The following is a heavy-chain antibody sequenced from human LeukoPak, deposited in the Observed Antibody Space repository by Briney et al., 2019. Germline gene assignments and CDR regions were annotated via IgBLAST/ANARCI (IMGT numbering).Heavy chain of an antibody. V-gene: IGHV4-30-2*01. CDR1: GGSISSGGYS. Sequence: SQTLSLTCAVSGGSISSGGYSWSWIRQPPGKGLEWIGYIYHSGSTYYNPSLKSRVTIPVDRSKNQFSLKLSSVTAADTAVYYCARGTPDYYGSGSYYLAYGMDVWGKGTTVTVSS. D-gene: IGHD3-10*01. CDR3: ARGTPDYYGSGSYYLAYGMDV. J-gene: IGHJ6*04. CDR2: IYHSGST.